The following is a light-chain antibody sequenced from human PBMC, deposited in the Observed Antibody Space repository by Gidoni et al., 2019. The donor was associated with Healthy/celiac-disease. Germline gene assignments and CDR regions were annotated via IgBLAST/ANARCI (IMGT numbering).Light chain of an antibody. CDR1: QSISSY. CDR2: AAS. Sequence: DIQMTQSPSSLSTSVGDRVTITCRAIQSISSYLNWYQQKPGKAPKLLIYAASSLQSGVPSRFSGSGSGTDFTLTISSRQPEDFATYYCQQSYSTPLTFGGGTKVEIK. V-gene: IGKV1-39*01. CDR3: QQSYSTPLT. J-gene: IGKJ4*01.